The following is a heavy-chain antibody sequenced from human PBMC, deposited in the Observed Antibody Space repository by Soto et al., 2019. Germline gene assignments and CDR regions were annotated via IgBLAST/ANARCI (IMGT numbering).Heavy chain of an antibody. CDR1: GYTFSTYG. V-gene: IGHV1-18*01. J-gene: IGHJ6*02. Sequence: GASVKVSCKVFGYTFSTYGLSWVRQAPGQGLEWMGWVSPYNGNTYYAPGLQGRVTMTTDTSTNTAYMSLRSLRSDDTAIYYCVRGGILEANRPYYYYGLDVWGRGTPVTVSS. D-gene: IGHD1-1*01. CDR2: VSPYNGNT. CDR3: VRGGILEANRPYYYYGLDV.